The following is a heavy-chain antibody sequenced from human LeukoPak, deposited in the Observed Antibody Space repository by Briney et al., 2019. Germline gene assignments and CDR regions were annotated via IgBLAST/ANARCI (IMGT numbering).Heavy chain of an antibody. D-gene: IGHD2-21*02. Sequence: ASVKVSCKASGYTFAGYYVHWVRQAPGQGLEWMGWINPNSGGTNYAQKFQGRVTMTRDTSISTAYMELSRLRSDDSAVYYCTRVSKGYCGGDCYSGYWGQGTLVTVSS. CDR3: TRVSKGYCGGDCYSGY. CDR2: INPNSGGT. V-gene: IGHV1-2*02. J-gene: IGHJ4*02. CDR1: GYTFAGYY.